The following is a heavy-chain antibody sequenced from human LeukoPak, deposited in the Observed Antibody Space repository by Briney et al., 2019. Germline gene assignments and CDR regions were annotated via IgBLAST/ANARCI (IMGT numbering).Heavy chain of an antibody. CDR2: ITHSGST. J-gene: IGHJ4*02. V-gene: IGHV4-34*01. Sequence: PSETLSLTCAVYGGSFSGYCWSWIRQPPGKGLEWIGEITHSGSTNYNPSLKSRVIISVDTYKNQFSLKLSSVTAADTAVYYCARGGERSSGWYSTYYWGQGTLVTVSS. CDR3: ARGGERSSGWYSTYY. CDR1: GGSFSGYC. D-gene: IGHD6-19*01.